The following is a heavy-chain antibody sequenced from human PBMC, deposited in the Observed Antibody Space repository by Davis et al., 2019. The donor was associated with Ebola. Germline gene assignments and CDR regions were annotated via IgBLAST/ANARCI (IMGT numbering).Heavy chain of an antibody. CDR2: INPNSGGT. CDR3: ARDGIVVVVAATPGGYYYYGMDV. Sequence: ASVKVSCKASGYTFTGYYMHWVRQAPGQGLEWMGWINPNSGGTNYAQKFQGWVTMTRDTSISTAYMELSRLRSDDTAVYYCARDGIVVVVAATPGGYYYYGMDVWGQGTTVTVSS. V-gene: IGHV1-2*04. J-gene: IGHJ6*02. CDR1: GYTFTGYY. D-gene: IGHD2-15*01.